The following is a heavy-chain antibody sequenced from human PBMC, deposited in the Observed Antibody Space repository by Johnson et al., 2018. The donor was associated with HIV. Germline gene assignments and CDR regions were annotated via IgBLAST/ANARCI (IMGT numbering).Heavy chain of an antibody. J-gene: IGHJ3*02. CDR3: ARDRTSGGGDADAFDI. V-gene: IGHV3-66*01. CDR2: IYTGGRT. Sequence: EVQLVESGGGLVQPGGSLRLSCAASGFTFDDSGMSWVRQVPGKGLEWVSVIYTGGRTYYADPVKARFTISRDNSKNTVYLQMNSLRAEDTAVYYCARDRTSGGGDADAFDIWGQGTLVSVSS. CDR1: GFTFDDSG. D-gene: IGHD1/OR15-1a*01.